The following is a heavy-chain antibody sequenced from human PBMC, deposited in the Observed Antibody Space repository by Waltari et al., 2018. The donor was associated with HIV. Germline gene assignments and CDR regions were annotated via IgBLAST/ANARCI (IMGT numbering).Heavy chain of an antibody. J-gene: IGHJ4*02. CDR3: ARHPYNWNYVSWLDY. Sequence: QVQLQESGPGLVKPSETLSLTCTVSGGSISSYYWSWIRQPPGKGLEWIGYIYYSGSTNYNPSLKSRVTISVDTSKNQFSLKLSSVTAADTAVYYCARHPYNWNYVSWLDYWGQGTLVTVSS. D-gene: IGHD1-7*01. CDR2: IYYSGST. V-gene: IGHV4-59*08. CDR1: GGSISSYY.